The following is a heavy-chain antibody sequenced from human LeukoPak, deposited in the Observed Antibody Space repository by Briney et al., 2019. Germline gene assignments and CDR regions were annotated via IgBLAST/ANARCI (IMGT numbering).Heavy chain of an antibody. Sequence: SETLSLTCAVYGGSFSGYYWSWIRQPPGKGLEWIGEINHSGSTNYNPSLKSRVTISVDTSKNQFSLKLSSVTAADTAVYYCARDGTGIAAAGPKQYYENWFDPWGQGTLVTVSS. CDR1: GGSFSGYY. J-gene: IGHJ5*02. CDR3: ARDGTGIAAAGPKQYYENWFDP. CDR2: INHSGST. D-gene: IGHD6-13*01. V-gene: IGHV4-34*01.